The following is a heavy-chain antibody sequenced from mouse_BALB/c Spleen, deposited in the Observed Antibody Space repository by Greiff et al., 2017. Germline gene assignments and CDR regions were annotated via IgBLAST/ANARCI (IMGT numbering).Heavy chain of an antibody. Sequence: VQLQQSGPELVKPGASVRISCKASGYTFTSYYIHWVKQRPGQGLEWIGWIYPGNVNTKYNEKFKGKATLTADKSSSTAYMQLSSLTSEDSAVYFCARASLTTATPMDYWGQGTSVTVSS. V-gene: IGHV1S56*01. CDR1: GYTFTSYY. J-gene: IGHJ4*01. CDR2: IYPGNVNT. CDR3: ARASLTTATPMDY. D-gene: IGHD1-2*01.